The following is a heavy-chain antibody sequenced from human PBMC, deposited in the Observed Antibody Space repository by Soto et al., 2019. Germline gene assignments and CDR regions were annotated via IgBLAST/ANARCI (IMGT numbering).Heavy chain of an antibody. V-gene: IGHV3-23*01. CDR3: AKLPYGSVSIAF. CDR2: ISTSGANT. D-gene: IGHD6-19*01. Sequence: GESLKISCAASGVTFTNFGMTWVRQAPGKGLEWVSAISTSGANTYYTDSVKGRFTISRDNSKSTLFLQMNSLRGDDTAVYYCAKLPYGSVSIAFWGQGTLVTGSS. J-gene: IGHJ4*02. CDR1: GVTFTNFG.